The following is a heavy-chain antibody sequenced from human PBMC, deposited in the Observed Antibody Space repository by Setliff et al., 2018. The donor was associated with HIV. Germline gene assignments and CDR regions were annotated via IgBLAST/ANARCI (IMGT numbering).Heavy chain of an antibody. Sequence: SETLSLTCSVSGDSFSTSSYFWGWVRQSPGKGLEWIGNIYYTGFTYSSPSLKSRVIMSIDTSKSQFSLNLTSVTDSDTAVYYCTRQGRGDPGLATTRLDYWGPGTLVTVSS. CDR2: IYYTGFT. CDR3: TRQGRGDPGLATTRLDY. D-gene: IGHD1-1*01. V-gene: IGHV4-39*01. CDR1: GDSFSTSSYF. J-gene: IGHJ4*02.